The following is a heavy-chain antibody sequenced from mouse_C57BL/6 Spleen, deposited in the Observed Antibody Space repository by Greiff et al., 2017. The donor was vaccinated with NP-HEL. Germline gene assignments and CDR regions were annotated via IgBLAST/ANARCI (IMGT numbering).Heavy chain of an antibody. J-gene: IGHJ4*01. CDR2: IHPNSGST. V-gene: IGHV1-64*01. D-gene: IGHD1-1*01. CDR1: GYTFTSYW. Sequence: QVQLQQSGAELVKPGASVKLSCKASGYTFTSYWMHWVKQRPGQGLEWIGMIHPNSGSTNYNEKFKSKATLTVDKSSSTAYMQLSSLTSEDSAVYYCARPTTVVATDYAMDYWGQGTSVTVSS. CDR3: ARPTTVVATDYAMDY.